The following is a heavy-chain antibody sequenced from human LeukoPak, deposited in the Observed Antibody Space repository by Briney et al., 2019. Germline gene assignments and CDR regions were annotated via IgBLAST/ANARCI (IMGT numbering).Heavy chain of an antibody. CDR3: ARSYCSSTSCFLDY. J-gene: IGHJ4*02. D-gene: IGHD2-2*01. CDR1: GYTFTGYY. CDR2: INPNSGGT. V-gene: IGHV1-2*02. Sequence: ASVKVSCKASGYTFTGYYMHWVRQAPGQGLEWMGWINPNSGGTNYAQKFQGRVTMTRDTSISTAYMELSRLRSDDTAVYYCARSYCSSTSCFLDYWGQETLVTVSS.